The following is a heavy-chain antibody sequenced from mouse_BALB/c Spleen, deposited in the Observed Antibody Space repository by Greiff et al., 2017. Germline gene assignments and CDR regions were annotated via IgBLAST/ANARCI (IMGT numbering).Heavy chain of an antibody. J-gene: IGHJ4*01. CDR2: ISYSGST. D-gene: IGHD1-1*01. CDR1: GYSITSDYA. Sequence: EVKLQESGPGLVKPSQSLSLTCTVTGYSITSDYAWNWIRQFPGNKLEWMGYISYSGSTSYNPSLKSRISITRDTSKNQFFLQLNSVTTEDTATYYCGRGGGSSFYYAMDYWGQGTSVTVSS. CDR3: GRGGGSSFYYAMDY. V-gene: IGHV3-2*02.